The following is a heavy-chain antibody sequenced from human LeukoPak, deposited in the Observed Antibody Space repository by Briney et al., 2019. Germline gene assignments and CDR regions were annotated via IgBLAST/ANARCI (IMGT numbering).Heavy chain of an antibody. Sequence: SETLSLTCTVSGGSISSYYWSWIRQPPGKGLEWIGYIYYSGSTNYNPSLKSRVTISVDTSKNQFSLKLSSVTAADTAVYYCARDYGNYYFDYWGQGTLVTVSS. D-gene: IGHD4-11*01. CDR3: ARDYGNYYFDY. CDR1: GGSISSYY. V-gene: IGHV4-59*01. CDR2: IYYSGST. J-gene: IGHJ4*02.